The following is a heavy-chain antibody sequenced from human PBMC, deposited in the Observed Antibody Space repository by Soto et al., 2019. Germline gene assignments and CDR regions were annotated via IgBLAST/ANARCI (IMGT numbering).Heavy chain of an antibody. Sequence: EVLAVTWSIYSGSLSGYYWSWIRQPPGKGLEWIGEISQSGNTNYSPSLKSRVSISIDTSKKQFSLNLASVSAADTAVYYCARAPKVSGSSQTRPDFWGQGTLVTVSS. V-gene: IGHV4-34*01. J-gene: IGHJ4*02. CDR1: SGSLSGYY. CDR2: ISQSGNT. CDR3: ARAPKVSGSSQTRPDF. D-gene: IGHD6-6*01.